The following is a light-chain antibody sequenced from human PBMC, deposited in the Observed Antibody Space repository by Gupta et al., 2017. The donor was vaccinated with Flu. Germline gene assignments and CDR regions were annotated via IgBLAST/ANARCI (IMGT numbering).Light chain of an antibody. V-gene: IGLV2-14*01. CDR3: SSYTSGSIWV. Sequence: QSVLTQPASVSGSPGQSITISCTGTSSDVGGYNYVSWYQQHPGKALKLRSDEVSNRPSGVSNRFSGSKSGNEDSLTISGLQAEDEADYYCSSYTSGSIWVFGGGPKLTVL. J-gene: IGLJ2*01. CDR2: EVS. CDR1: SSDVGGYNY.